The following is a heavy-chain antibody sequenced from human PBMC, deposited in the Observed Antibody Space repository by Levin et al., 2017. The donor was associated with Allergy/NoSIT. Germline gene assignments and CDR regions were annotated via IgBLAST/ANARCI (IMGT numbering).Heavy chain of an antibody. J-gene: IGHJ6*03. CDR2: INHSGST. D-gene: IGHD3-10*01. CDR1: GGSFSGYY. CDR3: ARLWVRGVIGYMDV. Sequence: SETLSLTCAVYGGSFSGYYWSWIRQPPGKGLEWIGEINHSGSTNYNPSLKSRVTISVDTSKNQFSLKLSSVTAADTAVYYCARLWVRGVIGYMDVWGKGTTVTVSS. V-gene: IGHV4-34*01.